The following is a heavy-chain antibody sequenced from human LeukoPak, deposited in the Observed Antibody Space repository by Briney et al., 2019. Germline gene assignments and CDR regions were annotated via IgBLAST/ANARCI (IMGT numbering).Heavy chain of an antibody. D-gene: IGHD6-19*01. J-gene: IGHJ4*01. CDR3: ARDKDMGAVAGTFDY. CDR1: GYTFTSYG. V-gene: IGHV1-18*01. CDR2: ISAYNGHT. Sequence: ASVKVSCKASGYTFTSYGISWMRQAPGQGLEWMGWISAYNGHTNYAQNLQGRVTLTTDTSTGTAYMELTSLRSDDTAVYYCARDKDMGAVAGTFDYWGQGTLVTVSS.